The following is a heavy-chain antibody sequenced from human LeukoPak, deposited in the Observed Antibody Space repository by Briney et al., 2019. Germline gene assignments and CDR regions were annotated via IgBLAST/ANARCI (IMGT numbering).Heavy chain of an antibody. CDR2: ISERGGST. V-gene: IGHV3-23*01. CDR3: AKRGIVIRGILVIGYHQEAYHYDY. Sequence: PGGSLRLSCVVSGISLSNYAMTWVRQAPGKGLEWVSYISERGGSTTYADSVKGRFTISRDTSLNTLYLLMSSLRAEDTAVYFCAKRGIVIRGILVIGYHQEAYHYDYWGQGVLVTVSS. D-gene: IGHD3-10*01. J-gene: IGHJ4*02. CDR1: GISLSNYA.